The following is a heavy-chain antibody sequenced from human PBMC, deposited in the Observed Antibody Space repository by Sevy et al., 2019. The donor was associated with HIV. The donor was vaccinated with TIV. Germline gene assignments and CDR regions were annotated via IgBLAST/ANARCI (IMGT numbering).Heavy chain of an antibody. Sequence: GSLRLSCTVPGGSISAYYWSWIRQPPGKGLEYLGYIYYTGSTNYNPSLKSRVTISVDTSKNQFSLKLSSVTAADTAVYYCARAPPVRSGDDSLNWFDPWGQGTLVTVSS. CDR3: ARAPPVRSGDDSLNWFDP. J-gene: IGHJ5*02. V-gene: IGHV4-59*01. D-gene: IGHD5-12*01. CDR2: IYYTGST. CDR1: GGSISAYY.